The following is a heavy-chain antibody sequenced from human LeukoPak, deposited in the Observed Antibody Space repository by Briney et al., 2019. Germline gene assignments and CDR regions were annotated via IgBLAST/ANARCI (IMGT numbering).Heavy chain of an antibody. J-gene: IGHJ3*02. V-gene: IGHV3-21*01. D-gene: IGHD2-21*02. CDR1: GFTFSSYS. Sequence: PGGSLRLSCAASGFTFSSYSMNWVRQAPGKGLEWVSSISSSSSYIYYADSVKGRFTISRDNAKNSLYLQMNSLRAEDTAVYYCATLGVTALDASDIWGQGTMVTVSS. CDR2: ISSSSSYI. CDR3: ATLGVTALDASDI.